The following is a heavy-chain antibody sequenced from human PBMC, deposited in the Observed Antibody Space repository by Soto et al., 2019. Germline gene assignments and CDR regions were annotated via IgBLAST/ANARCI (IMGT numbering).Heavy chain of an antibody. V-gene: IGHV1-8*01. CDR2: MNPNSANT. CDR3: ARGWDAFDI. Sequence: QVQLVQSGAEVKKPGASVKVSCKASGYTFTSYDINWVRQATGQGLEWVGWMNPNSANTGYAQKFQGRGTMTRNTSISTAYMELSSLRSEDTAVDDCARGWDAFDIWGQGTMVTVSS. CDR1: GYTFTSYD. J-gene: IGHJ3*02.